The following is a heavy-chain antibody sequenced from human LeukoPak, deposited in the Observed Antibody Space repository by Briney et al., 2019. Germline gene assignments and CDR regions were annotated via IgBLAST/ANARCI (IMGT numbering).Heavy chain of an antibody. CDR2: ISGGGGVT. Sequence: GGSLRLSCAASGFTFSTYGMSWVRQAPGKGLEWVSTISGGGGVTYYADSVKGRFTISRDNSKNTLYLQMNSPRAEDTAVYYCAKDREYSDGYGLASSNFDFWGQGTLVTVSS. V-gene: IGHV3-23*01. CDR3: AKDREYSDGYGLASSNFDF. D-gene: IGHD5-18*01. CDR1: GFTFSTYG. J-gene: IGHJ4*02.